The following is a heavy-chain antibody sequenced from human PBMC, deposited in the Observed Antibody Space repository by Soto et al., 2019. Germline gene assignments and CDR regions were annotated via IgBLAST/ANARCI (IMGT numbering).Heavy chain of an antibody. CDR1: GGSISSYY. CDR3: ARMEDRVAMPSGK. J-gene: IGHJ4*01. CDR2: IYYSGST. V-gene: IGHV4-59*01. Sequence: QGQLQESGPGLVKPSETLSLTCTVSGGSISSYYWSWIRQPPGKGLEWIGYIYYSGSTNYNPSLKIRITISVNTSKNHFSLKRSSVTAADTAAYYCARMEDRVAMPSGKWGHGTLVTVSS. D-gene: IGHD2-2*01.